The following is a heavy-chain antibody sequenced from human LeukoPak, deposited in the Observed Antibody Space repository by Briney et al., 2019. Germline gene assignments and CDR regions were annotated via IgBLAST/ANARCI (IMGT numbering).Heavy chain of an antibody. CDR2: VNPNSGNT. Sequence: ASVKVSCQASGYTFTTYDINWVRQATGQGLEWMGWVNPNSGNTGYAQKLQGRVTMTTDTSTSTAYMELRSLRSDDTAVYYCARTSHYVDIAATIPYGIYYFDYWGQGTPVTVSS. V-gene: IGHV1-8*01. D-gene: IGHD5-12*01. CDR1: GYTFTTYD. J-gene: IGHJ4*02. CDR3: ARTSHYVDIAATIPYGIYYFDY.